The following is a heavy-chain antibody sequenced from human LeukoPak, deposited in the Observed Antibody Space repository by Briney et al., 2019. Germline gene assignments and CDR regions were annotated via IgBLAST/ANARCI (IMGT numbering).Heavy chain of an antibody. Sequence: GGSLRLSCAASGFTFSSYSMNWVRQAPGKGLEWVSYISSSSSTIYYADSVKGRFTISRDNSKNTLYLQMNSLRAEDTAVYYCAKEHMSSGYSYFDYWGQGTLVTVSS. D-gene: IGHD3-22*01. V-gene: IGHV3-48*01. CDR2: ISSSSSTI. J-gene: IGHJ4*02. CDR1: GFTFSSYS. CDR3: AKEHMSSGYSYFDY.